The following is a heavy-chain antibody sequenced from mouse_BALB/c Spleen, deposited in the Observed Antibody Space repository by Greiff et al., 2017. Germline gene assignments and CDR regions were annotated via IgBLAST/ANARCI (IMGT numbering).Heavy chain of an antibody. CDR1: GFTFSSYY. CDR3: ARRDYDHAMDY. CDR2: INSNGGST. D-gene: IGHD2-4*01. J-gene: IGHJ4*01. V-gene: IGHV5-6-2*01. Sequence: EVKLVESGGGLVKLGGSLKLSCAASGFTFSSYYMSWVRQTPEKRLELVAAINSNGGSTYYPDTVKGRFTISRDNAKNTLYLQMSSLKSEDTALYYCARRDYDHAMDYWGQGTSVTVSS.